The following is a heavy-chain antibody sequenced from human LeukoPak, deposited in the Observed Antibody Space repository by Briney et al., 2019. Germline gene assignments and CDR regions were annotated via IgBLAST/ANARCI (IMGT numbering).Heavy chain of an antibody. CDR3: AKRSYYYGSGSYIFDY. J-gene: IGHJ4*02. CDR1: GFTFSSYA. CDR2: ISGSGGST. Sequence: GGFLRLSCAASGFTFSSYAMSWVRQAPGKGLEWVSAISGSGGSTYYADSVKGRFTISRDNSKNTLYLQMNSLRAEDTAVYYCAKRSYYYGSGSYIFDYWGQGTLVTVSS. V-gene: IGHV3-23*01. D-gene: IGHD3-10*01.